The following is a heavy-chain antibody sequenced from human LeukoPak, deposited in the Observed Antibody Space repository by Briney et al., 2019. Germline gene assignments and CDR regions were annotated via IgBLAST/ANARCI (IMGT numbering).Heavy chain of an antibody. V-gene: IGHV1-46*01. Sequence: ASVKVSCKASGYTFANYYMHWVRQAPGQGLEWMGMINPSGGRTTYAQKFQGRVTMTRDTSISTAYMELNRLISDDTAVYYCAREDRSYSSGWNFDYWGQGTLVTVSS. CDR3: AREDRSYSSGWNFDY. CDR2: INPSGGRT. J-gene: IGHJ4*02. CDR1: GYTFANYY. D-gene: IGHD6-19*01.